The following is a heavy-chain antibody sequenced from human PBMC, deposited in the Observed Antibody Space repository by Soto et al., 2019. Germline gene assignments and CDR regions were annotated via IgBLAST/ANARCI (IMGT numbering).Heavy chain of an antibody. J-gene: IGHJ4*02. CDR2: IYYSGST. CDR1: GGSISSYY. CDR3: ARLCLDSADFWSGYPYYFYY. Sequence: SETLSLTCTVSGGSISSYYWSWIRQPPGKGLEWIGYIYYSGSTNYNPSLKSRVTISVDTSKNQFSLKLSSVTAADTAVYYCARLCLDSADFWSGYPYYFYYWGQGTLVTVSS. D-gene: IGHD3-3*01. V-gene: IGHV4-59*08.